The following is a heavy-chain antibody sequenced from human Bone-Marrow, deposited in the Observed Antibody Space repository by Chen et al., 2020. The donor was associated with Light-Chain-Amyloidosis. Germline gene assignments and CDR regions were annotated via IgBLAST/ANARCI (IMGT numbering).Heavy chain of an antibody. J-gene: IGHJ4*02. D-gene: IGHD2-21*01. Sequence: EVRLVESGGGVVKPGGTLGLACEDSGFSFSNAWVTWVRQAPGKGLEWLGRIKSESDGGTTAFAASVQGRFGISRDQTRNTVYLQMSSLKSDDTAIYYCASDGGLVVVEAAVWGQGTQVTVSS. V-gene: IGHV3-15*01. CDR3: ASDGGLVVVEAAV. CDR2: IKSESDGGTT. CDR1: GFSFSNAW.